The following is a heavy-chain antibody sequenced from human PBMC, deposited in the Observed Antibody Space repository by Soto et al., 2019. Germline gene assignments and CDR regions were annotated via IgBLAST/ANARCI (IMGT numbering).Heavy chain of an antibody. V-gene: IGHV3-23*01. CDR1: GFTFSSYA. J-gene: IGHJ4*02. Sequence: GALRLSCAASGFTFSSYAMSWVRQAPGKGLEWVSAISGSGGSTYYADSVKGRFTISRDNSKNTLYLQMNSLRAEDTAVYYCAKEERSGSYSKGGGYWGQGTLVTVSS. D-gene: IGHD1-26*01. CDR2: ISGSGGST. CDR3: AKEERSGSYSKGGGY.